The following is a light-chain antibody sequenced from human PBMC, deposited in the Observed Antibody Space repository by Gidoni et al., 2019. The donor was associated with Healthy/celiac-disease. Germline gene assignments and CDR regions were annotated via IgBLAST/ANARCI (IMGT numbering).Light chain of an antibody. V-gene: IGKV4-1*01. CDR1: QSVLYSSNNKNY. J-gene: IGKJ2*01. Sequence: DIEMTQSPDSLAVSLGERATINCKSSQSVLYSSNNKNYLAWYQQKPGQPPTLLIYWASTRESGVPDRFSGSGSGTDFTLTISSLQAEDVAVYYCQQYYSTPMYTFGQGTKLEIK. CDR2: WAS. CDR3: QQYYSTPMYT.